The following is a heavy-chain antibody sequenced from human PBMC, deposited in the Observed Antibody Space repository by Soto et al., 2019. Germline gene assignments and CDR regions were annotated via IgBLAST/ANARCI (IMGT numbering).Heavy chain of an antibody. CDR3: AKSGGYNYGYQETDY. V-gene: IGHV3-21*04. Sequence: PGGSLRLSCAASGFTFSSYSMNWVRQAPGKGLEWVSSISSSSSYIYYADSVKGRFTISRDNSKNTLYLQMNSLRAEDTAVYYCAKSGGYNYGYQETDYWGQGTLVTVSS. D-gene: IGHD5-18*01. J-gene: IGHJ4*02. CDR1: GFTFSSYS. CDR2: ISSSSSYI.